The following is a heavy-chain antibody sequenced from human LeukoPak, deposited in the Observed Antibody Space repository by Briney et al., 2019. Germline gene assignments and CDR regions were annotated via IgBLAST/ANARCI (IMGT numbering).Heavy chain of an antibody. D-gene: IGHD6-19*01. V-gene: IGHV3-20*04. CDR1: GFTFDDYG. Sequence: GGSLRLSCAASGFTFDDYGTSWVRQAPGKGLEWVSGINWNGGSTGYADSVKGRFTISRDNAKNSLYLQMNSPRAEDTALYYCARYLPEPYSSGWYLRAYYFDYWGQGTLVTVSS. CDR2: INWNGGST. J-gene: IGHJ4*02. CDR3: ARYLPEPYSSGWYLRAYYFDY.